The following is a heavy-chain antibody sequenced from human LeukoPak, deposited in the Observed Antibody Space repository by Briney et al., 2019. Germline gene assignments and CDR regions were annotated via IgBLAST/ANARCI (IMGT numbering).Heavy chain of an antibody. D-gene: IGHD4-11*01. V-gene: IGHV4-4*07. CDR1: GGSISSYY. J-gene: IGHJ4*02. CDR2: IYTSGST. Sequence: SETLSLTCTVSGGSISSYYWSWIRQPAGKGLEWIGRIYTSGSTNYNPSLKSRVTMSVDASKNQFSLKLSSVTAADTAVYYCARETTVSPLEGFDYWGQGTLVTVSS. CDR3: ARETTVSPLEGFDY.